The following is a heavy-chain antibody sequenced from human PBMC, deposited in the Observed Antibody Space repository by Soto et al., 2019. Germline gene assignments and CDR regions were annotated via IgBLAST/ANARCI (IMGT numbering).Heavy chain of an antibody. J-gene: IGHJ3*01. V-gene: IGHV5-51*01. CDR1: GYSFTNFW. D-gene: IGHD1-26*01. CDR3: ATYSGTYSHAFDF. CDR2: IYPSDSDT. Sequence: PGESLKISCKGSGYSFTNFWIGWVRQMPGKGLEWMGIIYPSDSDTRYSPSFQGQVTISADKSITTAYLQWSSLKASDTAVYYCATYSGTYSHAFDFWGQGTRVTVSS.